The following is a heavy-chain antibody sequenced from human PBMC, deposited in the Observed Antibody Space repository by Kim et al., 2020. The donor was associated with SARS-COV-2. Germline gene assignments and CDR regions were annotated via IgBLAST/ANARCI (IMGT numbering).Heavy chain of an antibody. J-gene: IGHJ6*02. CDR3: ARGGGNPIYYYYGMDV. D-gene: IGHD2-15*01. V-gene: IGHV4-61*02. Sequence: SLKSRVTISVDTSKNQFSLKLSSVTAADTAVYYCARGGGNPIYYYYGMDVWGQGTTVTVSS.